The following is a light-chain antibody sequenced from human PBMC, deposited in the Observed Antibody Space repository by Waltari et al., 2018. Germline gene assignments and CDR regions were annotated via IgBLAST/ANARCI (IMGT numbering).Light chain of an antibody. CDR2: SAY. V-gene: IGKV4-1*01. J-gene: IGKJ4*01. CDR1: HRILSASNNNNY. CDR3: QQYSTVPVT. Sequence: DIVLTQSPDSLAVSLGERATINCESSHRILSASNNNNYIAWYQQKPGQHPKLLIHSAYTRQSGVPDRFRASGSGTDFTLTISSLQAEDVAVYYCQQYSTVPVTFGGGTKVEIK.